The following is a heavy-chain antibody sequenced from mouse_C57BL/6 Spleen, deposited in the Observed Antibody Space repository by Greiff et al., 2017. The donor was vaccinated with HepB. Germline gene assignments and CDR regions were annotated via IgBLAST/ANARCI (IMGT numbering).Heavy chain of an antibody. CDR2: IHPNSGST. Sequence: QVQLKQPGAELVKPGASVKLSCKASGYTFTSYWMHWVKQRPGQGLEWIGMIHPNSGSTNYNEKFKSKATLTVDKSSSTAYMQLSSLTSEDSAVYYCARSGGLLLRREDYFDYWGQGTTLTVSS. V-gene: IGHV1-64*01. CDR1: GYTFTSYW. J-gene: IGHJ2*01. CDR3: ARSGGLLLRREDYFDY. D-gene: IGHD1-1*01.